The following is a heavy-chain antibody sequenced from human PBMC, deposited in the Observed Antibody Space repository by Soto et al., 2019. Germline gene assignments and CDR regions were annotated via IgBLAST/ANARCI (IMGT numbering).Heavy chain of an antibody. CDR1: GFTFSSYG. V-gene: IGHV3-30*18. D-gene: IGHD6-13*01. CDR2: ISYDGSNK. Sequence: GGSLRLSCAASGFTFSSYGMHWVRQAPGKGLEWVAVISYDGSNKYYADSVKGRFTISRDNSKNTLYLQMNSLRAEDTAVYYCAKDLGRQQRSPGFDYWGQGTLVTVSS. J-gene: IGHJ4*02. CDR3: AKDLGRQQRSPGFDY.